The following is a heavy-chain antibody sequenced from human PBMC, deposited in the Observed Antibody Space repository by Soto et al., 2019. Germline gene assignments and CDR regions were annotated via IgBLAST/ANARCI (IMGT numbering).Heavy chain of an antibody. CDR3: ARNILTGYPNWFDP. V-gene: IGHV4-30-2*01. CDR2: IYHSGST. Sequence: SETLSLTCAVSGSSISSGGYSWSWIRQPPGKGLEWIGYIYHSGSTYYDPSLKSRVTISVDRSKNQFSLKLSSVTAADTAVYYCARNILTGYPNWFDPWGQGTLVTVSS. J-gene: IGHJ5*02. D-gene: IGHD3-9*01. CDR1: GSSISSGGYS.